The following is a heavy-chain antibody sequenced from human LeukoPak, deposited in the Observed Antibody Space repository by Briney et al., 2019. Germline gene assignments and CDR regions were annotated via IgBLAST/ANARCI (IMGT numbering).Heavy chain of an antibody. J-gene: IGHJ4*02. Sequence: RGSLRLSCAASGFTFSSYGMHWVRQAPGKGLEWVSAISGSGGSTYYADSVKGRFTISRDNSKNTLYLLMNSLRAEDTAVYYCAKDHPRLSYFDYWGQGALVTVSS. V-gene: IGHV3-23*01. CDR2: ISGSGGST. CDR3: AKDHPRLSYFDY. CDR1: GFTFSSYG. D-gene: IGHD2-2*01.